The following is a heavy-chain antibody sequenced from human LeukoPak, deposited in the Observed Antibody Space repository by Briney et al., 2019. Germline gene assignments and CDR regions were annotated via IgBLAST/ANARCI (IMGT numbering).Heavy chain of an antibody. V-gene: IGHV1-69*05. D-gene: IGHD4-17*01. CDR2: IIPIFGTA. CDR3: ARDPTRAHDYGDYVNAFDI. J-gene: IGHJ3*02. CDR1: GGTFSSYA. Sequence: WASVKVSCKASGGTFSSYAISWVRQAPGQGLEWMGRIIPIFGTANYAQTFQGRVTITTDGSTSTAYMELSSLRSEDTAVYYCARDPTRAHDYGDYVNAFDIWGQGTMVTVSS.